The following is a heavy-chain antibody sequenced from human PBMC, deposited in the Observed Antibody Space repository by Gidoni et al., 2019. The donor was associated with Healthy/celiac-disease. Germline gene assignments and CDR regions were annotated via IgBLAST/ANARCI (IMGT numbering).Heavy chain of an antibody. CDR2: ISSSSSYI. D-gene: IGHD1-26*01. CDR3: ARVPPPILRGRFFYYYYYMDV. V-gene: IGHV3-21*01. J-gene: IGHJ6*03. Sequence: EVQLVESGGGMVKPGGSLRLYCAASGFTFSSYRMNWVRQAPGKGLECVSSISSSSSYIYYADSVKGRFTISRDNAKNSLYRQMNSLRAEDTAVYYCARVPPPILRGRFFYYYYYMDVWGKGTTVTVSS. CDR1: GFTFSSYR.